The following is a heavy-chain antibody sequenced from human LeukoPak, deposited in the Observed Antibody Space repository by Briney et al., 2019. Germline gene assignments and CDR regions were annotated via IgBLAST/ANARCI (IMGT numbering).Heavy chain of an antibody. J-gene: IGHJ4*02. Sequence: SETLSLTCAVYGGSFSGYYWSWIRQPPGKGLEWIGEINHSGSTNYNPSLKSRVAISVDTSKNQFSLKLSSVTAADTAVYYCARNITIFGVVKSRGQGTLVTVSS. V-gene: IGHV4-34*01. CDR3: ARNITIFGVVKS. CDR1: GGSFSGYY. CDR2: INHSGST. D-gene: IGHD3-3*01.